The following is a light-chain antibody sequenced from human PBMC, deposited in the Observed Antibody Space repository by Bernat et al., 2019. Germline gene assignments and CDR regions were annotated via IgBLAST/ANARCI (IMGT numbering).Light chain of an antibody. CDR3: QLWDGATAHFV. Sequence: YVLTQPPAVCGAPGETASDSCEGDYLGYKRVQWYKQKPGQAPVLLIYSDSARPSGIPQRFSGSNSGNGATLTINRVESGDEADYYCQLWDGATAHFVFGTGTHVTVL. V-gene: IGLV3-21*04. CDR2: SDS. J-gene: IGLJ1*01. CDR1: YLGYKR.